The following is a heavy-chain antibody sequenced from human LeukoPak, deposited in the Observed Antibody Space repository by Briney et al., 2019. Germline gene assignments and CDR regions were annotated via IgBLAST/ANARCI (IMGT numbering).Heavy chain of an antibody. CDR2: INAGNGNA. CDR1: GYTFTSYA. J-gene: IGHJ5*02. CDR3: ASSGPSWPNWFDP. V-gene: IGHV1-3*01. Sequence: ASVKVSCTASGYTFTSYAMHWVRQAPGQRLEWMGWINAGNGNAKYSQKFQGRVTITRDTSASTAYMELSSLRSEDTAVYYCASSGPSWPNWFDPWGQGTLVTVSS.